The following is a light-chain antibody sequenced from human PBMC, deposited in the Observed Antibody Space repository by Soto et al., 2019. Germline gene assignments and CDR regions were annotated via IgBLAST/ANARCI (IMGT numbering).Light chain of an antibody. CDR1: QSVLYSSNTKNY. CDR3: QQYHSTPRT. CDR2: WAS. V-gene: IGKV4-1*01. J-gene: IGKJ1*01. Sequence: DIVMTQSPDSLAVSRGERATINCKSSQSVLYSSNTKNYLAWYQQKPGQPPKLPIYWASTRESGVPDRFSGSGSGTDFTLTISSLQAEDVAVYYCQQYHSTPRTFGQGTKVEIK.